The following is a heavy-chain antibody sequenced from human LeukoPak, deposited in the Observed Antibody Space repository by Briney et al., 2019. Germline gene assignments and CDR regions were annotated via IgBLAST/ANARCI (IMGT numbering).Heavy chain of an antibody. CDR2: ISSSSGTI. J-gene: IGHJ4*02. CDR3: ARVVIWFGEDY. V-gene: IGHV3-48*01. D-gene: IGHD3-10*01. CDR1: GFTFSSYS. Sequence: GGSLRLSCAASGFTFSSYSMNWVRQAPGKGLEWVSYISSSSGTIYYADSVKGRFTISRDNAENSLYLQMSSLRAEDTAVYYCARVVIWFGEDYWGQGTLVTVSS.